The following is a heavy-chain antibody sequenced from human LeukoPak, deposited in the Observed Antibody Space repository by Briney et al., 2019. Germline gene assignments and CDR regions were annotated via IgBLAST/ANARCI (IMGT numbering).Heavy chain of an antibody. CDR2: ISYDGSNK. Sequence: PGGSLRLSCAASGFTFSSYAMHWVRQAPGKGLEWVAVISYDGSNKYYADSVKGRFTISRDNSKNTLYLQMNSLRAEDTAVYYCARDFVGAGAFDIWGQGTMVTVSS. CDR3: ARDFVGAGAFDI. CDR1: GFTFSSYA. D-gene: IGHD1-26*01. J-gene: IGHJ3*02. V-gene: IGHV3-30-3*01.